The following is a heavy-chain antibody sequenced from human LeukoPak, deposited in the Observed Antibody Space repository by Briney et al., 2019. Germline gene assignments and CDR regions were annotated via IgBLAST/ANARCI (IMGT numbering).Heavy chain of an antibody. Sequence: SETLSLTCTVSGGPISSSNYYWGWIRQPPGKGLEWIGSFYYSGSTYYKPSLKSRVTISVDTPMNQFSLKLSSVTAADTAVYYCARQTYYSSGYFDHWGQGTLVTVSS. D-gene: IGHD3-22*01. CDR2: FYYSGST. CDR3: ARQTYYSSGYFDH. V-gene: IGHV4-39*01. CDR1: GGPISSSNYY. J-gene: IGHJ4*02.